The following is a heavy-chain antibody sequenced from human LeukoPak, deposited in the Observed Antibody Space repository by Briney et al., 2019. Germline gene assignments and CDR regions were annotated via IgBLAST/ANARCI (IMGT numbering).Heavy chain of an antibody. J-gene: IGHJ4*02. Sequence: GGSLRLSCAASRFSFSNYWMHWVRQAPGKGLVWVSRVKSDGSNPSYADSVKGRFTISRDNAENMLYLQMNTLGAEDTAVYYCARTLYYYDSSGYYGRDYWGQGTLVTVSS. CDR2: VKSDGSNP. CDR1: RFSFSNYW. V-gene: IGHV3-74*01. D-gene: IGHD3-22*01. CDR3: ARTLYYYDSSGYYGRDY.